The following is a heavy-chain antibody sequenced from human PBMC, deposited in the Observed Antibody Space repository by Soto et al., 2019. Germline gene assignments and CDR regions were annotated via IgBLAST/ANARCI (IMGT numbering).Heavy chain of an antibody. CDR1: GGSINNYY. CDR2: IYYSGST. V-gene: IGHV4-59*01. Sequence: QVQLQESGPGLVKPSETLSLTCTVSGGSINNYYWSWIRQPPGKGLEWIGYIYYSGSTNYNSSLKSRVTISVDTSKNQFSLKLSSVTAADTAVYYCARVATRGGDNSRTPYYGMDVWGQGTTVTVS. D-gene: IGHD2-21*01. J-gene: IGHJ6*02. CDR3: ARVATRGGDNSRTPYYGMDV.